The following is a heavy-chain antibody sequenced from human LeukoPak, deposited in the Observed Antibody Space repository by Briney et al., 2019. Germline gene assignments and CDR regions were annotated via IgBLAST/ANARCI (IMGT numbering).Heavy chain of an antibody. Sequence: GESLKISCKGSAYSFTTYWIGWVRQLPGKGLEYMGIICPGDSDTRYSQSFQGQVTISADKSITTAYLQWSSLKASDTAMYYCARHTTVGGSLRFDYWGQGTLVSVSS. CDR2: ICPGDSDT. D-gene: IGHD4-23*01. CDR3: ARHTTVGGSLRFDY. CDR1: AYSFTTYW. J-gene: IGHJ4*02. V-gene: IGHV5-51*01.